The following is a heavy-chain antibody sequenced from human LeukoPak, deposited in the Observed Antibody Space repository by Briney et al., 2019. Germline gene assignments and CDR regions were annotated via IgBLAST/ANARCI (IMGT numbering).Heavy chain of an antibody. CDR1: GFTFSTYT. V-gene: IGHV3-30-3*01. CDR2: ISYDGSIK. D-gene: IGHD6-13*01. Sequence: GRSLRLSCAASGFTFSTYTMHWVRQAPGKGLEWVAVISYDGSIKHYADSVKGRFTISKDNSKNTLYLQMNSLRAEDTAVYYCAREERPIAANGRGAFDNWGQGTLVTVSS. CDR3: AREERPIAANGRGAFDN. J-gene: IGHJ4*02.